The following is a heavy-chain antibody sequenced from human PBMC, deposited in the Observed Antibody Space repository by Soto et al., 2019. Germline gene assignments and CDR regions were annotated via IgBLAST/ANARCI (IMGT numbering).Heavy chain of an antibody. V-gene: IGHV3-43*01. CDR3: AKPVRGIAGANYDS. CDR1: GFTFDDYA. CDR2: ISWDGKTS. J-gene: IGHJ5*02. Sequence: GGSLRLSCAASGFTFDDYAMHWVRQAPGKGMEWVSVISWDGKTSYYAASVRGRFTISRDNSKNFLYLYMIGLRPEDTALYYCAKPVRGIAGANYDSWGQGA. D-gene: IGHD3-16*01.